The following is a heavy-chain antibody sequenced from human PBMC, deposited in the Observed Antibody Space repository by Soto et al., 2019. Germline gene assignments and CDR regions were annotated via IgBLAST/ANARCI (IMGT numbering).Heavy chain of an antibody. V-gene: IGHV4-30-2*01. CDR1: GGSISSGGYS. CDR3: AVQGSRYYDFWSGTYYYGMDV. J-gene: IGHJ6*02. CDR2: IYHSGST. D-gene: IGHD3-3*01. Sequence: SETLSLTCAVSGGSISSGGYSWSWIRQPPGKGLEWIGYIYHSGSTYYNPSLKSRVTISVDRSKNQFSLKLSSVTAADTAVYYCAVQGSRYYDFWSGTYYYGMDVWGQGTTVTVSS.